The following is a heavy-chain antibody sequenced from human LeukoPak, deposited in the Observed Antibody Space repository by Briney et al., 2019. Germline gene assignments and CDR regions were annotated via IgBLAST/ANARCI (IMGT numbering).Heavy chain of an antibody. D-gene: IGHD3-3*01. CDR2: IYYSGST. CDR3: ARVRLEGDFWSGYYTTIDY. CDR1: GGSISSTSHH. Sequence: SETLSLTCSVSGGSISSTSHHWDWIRQPPGKGLEWIGSIYYSGSTYFNPSLKSRVTISVDTSKNQFSLKLSSVTAADTAVYYCARVRLEGDFWSGYYTTIDYWGQGTLVTVSS. V-gene: IGHV4-39*07. J-gene: IGHJ4*02.